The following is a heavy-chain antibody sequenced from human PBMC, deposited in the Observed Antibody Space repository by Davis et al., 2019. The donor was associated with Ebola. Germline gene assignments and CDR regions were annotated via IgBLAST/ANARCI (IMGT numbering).Heavy chain of an antibody. CDR1: GYTFTSYY. CDR2: INPSGGST. V-gene: IGHV1-46*01. J-gene: IGHJ6*02. CDR3: ARRLYCGGGSCYEYYYGMDV. D-gene: IGHD2-15*01. Sequence: AASVKVSCKASGYTFTSYYIHWVRQAPGQGLEWMGIINPSGGSTNYAQKFQGRVTMTRDTSTSPVYLELSSLRSEDTAVYYCARRLYCGGGSCYEYYYGMDVWGQGTTVTVSS.